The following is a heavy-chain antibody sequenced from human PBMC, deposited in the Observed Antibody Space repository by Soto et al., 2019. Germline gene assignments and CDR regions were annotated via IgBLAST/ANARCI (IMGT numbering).Heavy chain of an antibody. D-gene: IGHD1-26*01. J-gene: IGHJ4*02. V-gene: IGHV3-48*01. CDR2: ISSSSSTI. Sequence: EVQLVESGGGLVQPGGSLRLSCAASGFTFSSYSMNWVRQAPGKGLEWVSYISSSSSTIYYADSVKGRFTISRDNAKNSLYLQRNSRRAEDTAVYYCARDGGGGGSYSGDFDYWGQGTLVTVSS. CDR1: GFTFSSYS. CDR3: ARDGGGGGSYSGDFDY.